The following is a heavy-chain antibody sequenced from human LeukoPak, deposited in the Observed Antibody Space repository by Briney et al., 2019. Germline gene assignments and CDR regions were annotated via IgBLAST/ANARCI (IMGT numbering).Heavy chain of an antibody. V-gene: IGHV3-30*04. CDR2: ISYDGSNK. CDR1: GFTFSSYA. CDR3: AGARADYVDYYYMDV. J-gene: IGHJ6*03. Sequence: PGGSLRLSCAASGFTFSSYAMHWVRQAPGKGLEWVAVISYDGSNKYYADSVKGRFTISRDNSKNTLYLQMNSLRAEDTAVYYCAGARADYVDYYYMDVWGKGTTVTVSS. D-gene: IGHD4-17*01.